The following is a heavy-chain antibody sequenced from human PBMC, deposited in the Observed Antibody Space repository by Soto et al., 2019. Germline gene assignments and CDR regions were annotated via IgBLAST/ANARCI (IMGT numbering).Heavy chain of an antibody. Sequence: ASVKVSCKASGYAFSFGFSWVRQAPGQGLEWMGWISASDGSTNSASKFRGRISMTTDTSTHTAYLDLLSLTSDDAAMYFCATYYFGSGSYYRFDNWGQGTRVTVSS. CDR2: ISASDGST. D-gene: IGHD3-10*01. V-gene: IGHV1-18*01. CDR3: ATYYFGSGSYYRFDN. CDR1: GYAFSFG. J-gene: IGHJ4*02.